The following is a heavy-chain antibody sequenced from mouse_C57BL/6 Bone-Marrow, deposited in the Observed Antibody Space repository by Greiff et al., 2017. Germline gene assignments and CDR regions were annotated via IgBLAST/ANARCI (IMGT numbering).Heavy chain of an antibody. Sequence: VQLQQPGAELVRPGPSVKLSCKASGYTFTSYWMHWVKQRPGQGLEWIGVIDPSDSYTNYNQKFKGKATLTVDTSSSTAYMQLSSLTSEDSAVYYCARSEGPWYFDVWGTGTTVTVSS. CDR2: IDPSDSYT. V-gene: IGHV1-59*01. CDR3: ARSEGPWYFDV. J-gene: IGHJ1*03. CDR1: GYTFTSYW. D-gene: IGHD3-3*01.